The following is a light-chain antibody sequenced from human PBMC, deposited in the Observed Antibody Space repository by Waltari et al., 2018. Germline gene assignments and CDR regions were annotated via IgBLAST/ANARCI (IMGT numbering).Light chain of an antibody. J-gene: IGKJ1*01. CDR3: QKYGSSTGT. CDR2: GAS. Sequence: EIVLTQSPGTLSLSPGERATLSCRASQSVSSSYLAWYQQKPGQAPRRLIYGASSRATGIPDRFSGSGSGTDFTLTISRLEPEDFAVYYCQKYGSSTGTCGQGTKVEIK. CDR1: QSVSSSY. V-gene: IGKV3-20*01.